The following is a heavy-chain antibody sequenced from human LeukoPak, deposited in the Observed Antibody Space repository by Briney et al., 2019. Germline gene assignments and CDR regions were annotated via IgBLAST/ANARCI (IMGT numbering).Heavy chain of an antibody. D-gene: IGHD6-19*01. CDR1: GGSISSGGYS. J-gene: IGHJ3*02. Sequence: PSQTLSLACAVSGGSISSGGYSWSWIRQPPGKGLEWIGYIYHSGSTYYNPSLKSRVTISVDRSKNQFSLKLSSVTAADTAVYYCARAGIAVANAFDIWGQGTMVTVSS. CDR2: IYHSGST. V-gene: IGHV4-30-2*01. CDR3: ARAGIAVANAFDI.